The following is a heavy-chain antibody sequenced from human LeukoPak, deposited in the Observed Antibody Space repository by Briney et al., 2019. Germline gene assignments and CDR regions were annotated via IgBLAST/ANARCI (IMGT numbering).Heavy chain of an antibody. J-gene: IGHJ4*02. CDR2: ISGSGGST. Sequence: PGGSLRLSCVASGFTFSSYAMSWVRQAPGKGLEWVSAISGSGGSTYYADSVKGRFTISRDNSKNTLYLQMNSLRAEDTAVYYCAKVRRIVNCSSTSCYFGYYFDYWGQGTLVTVSS. V-gene: IGHV3-23*01. CDR1: GFTFSSYA. D-gene: IGHD2-2*01. CDR3: AKVRRIVNCSSTSCYFGYYFDY.